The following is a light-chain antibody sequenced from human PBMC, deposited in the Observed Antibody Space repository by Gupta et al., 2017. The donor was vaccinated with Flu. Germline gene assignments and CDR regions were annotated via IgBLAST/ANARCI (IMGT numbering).Light chain of an antibody. CDR3: QQYSNGPPDT. V-gene: IGKV3-11*01. Sequence: ATLSLLPGERATLSCRASQSVSRYLAWIQQKPGQAPRLLIYDASNRATGIPARFSGRGSGTDFTLTISSLEPEDFAVYYCQQYSNGPPDTFGQGTRLEIK. J-gene: IGKJ5*01. CDR1: QSVSRY. CDR2: DAS.